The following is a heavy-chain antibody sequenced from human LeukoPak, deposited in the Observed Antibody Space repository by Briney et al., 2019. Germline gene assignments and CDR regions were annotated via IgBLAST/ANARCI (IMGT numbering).Heavy chain of an antibody. J-gene: IGHJ5*02. V-gene: IGHV4-59*01. CDR3: ARESGSLNWFDP. CDR2: IYYSAST. Sequence: PSETLSLTCTVSGGSISSYYWSWIRQPPGKGLEWIGYIYYSASTNYNPSLKSRVTISVDTSKNQFSLKLSSVTAADTAVYYCARESGSLNWFDPWGQGTLVTVSS. D-gene: IGHD3-10*01. CDR1: GGSISSYY.